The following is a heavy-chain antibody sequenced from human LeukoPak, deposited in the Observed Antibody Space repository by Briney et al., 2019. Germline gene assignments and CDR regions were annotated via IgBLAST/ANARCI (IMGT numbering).Heavy chain of an antibody. Sequence: PSETLSLTCAVDGGSFGGYYWSWIRQPPGKGLEWIGEINHSGSTNYNPSLKSRVTISVDTSNKQFSVKLSSVTAADTAVYYCARKIRTNYYGSGNYNYNWFDPWGQGTLVTVSS. CDR2: INHSGST. CDR1: GGSFGGYY. V-gene: IGHV4-34*01. D-gene: IGHD3-10*01. CDR3: ARKIRTNYYGSGNYNYNWFDP. J-gene: IGHJ5*02.